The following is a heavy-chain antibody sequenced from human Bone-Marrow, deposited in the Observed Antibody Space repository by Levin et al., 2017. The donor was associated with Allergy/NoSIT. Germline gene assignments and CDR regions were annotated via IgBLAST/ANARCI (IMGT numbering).Heavy chain of an antibody. CDR3: ARGVTGTTWDFHYHIDV. V-gene: IGHV1-2*05. Sequence: GESLKISCKASGYTFTGYYLHWVRQAPGQGLEWMGRLNPYSGATAYAQNFQGRVTLTRDTSIDTAYMELSRLTSDDTGLYFCARGVTGTTWDFHYHIDVWGKGTTVTVSS. CDR1: GYTFTGYY. D-gene: IGHD1-7*01. CDR2: LNPYSGAT. J-gene: IGHJ6*03.